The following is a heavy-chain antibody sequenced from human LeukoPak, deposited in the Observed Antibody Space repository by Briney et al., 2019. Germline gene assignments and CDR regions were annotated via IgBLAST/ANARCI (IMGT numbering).Heavy chain of an antibody. V-gene: IGHV4-31*03. CDR3: ARDTMGGYFDY. CDR1: GGSISSGGYY. J-gene: IGHJ4*02. CDR2: IYYSGST. D-gene: IGHD2-15*01. Sequence: SETLSLTCTVSGGSISSGGYYWSWIRQHPGKGLEWIGYIYYSGSTYYNPSLKSRVTISVDTSKNQFSLKLSSVTAADTAVYYCARDTMGGYFDYWGQGTLVTLSS.